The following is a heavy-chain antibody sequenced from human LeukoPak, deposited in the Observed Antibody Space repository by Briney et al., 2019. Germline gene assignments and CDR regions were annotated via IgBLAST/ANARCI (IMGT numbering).Heavy chain of an antibody. D-gene: IGHD2-2*02. CDR3: AKDWVNYCSSTSCYTGEDY. J-gene: IGHJ4*02. Sequence: GGSLRLSCAASGFTFSSYGMHWVRQAPGKGLEWVAFIRHDGSNKYYADSVKGRFTISRDNSKNTLYLQMNSLRAEDTAVYYCAKDWVNYCSSTSCYTGEDYWGQGTLVTVSS. CDR2: IRHDGSNK. CDR1: GFTFSSYG. V-gene: IGHV3-30*02.